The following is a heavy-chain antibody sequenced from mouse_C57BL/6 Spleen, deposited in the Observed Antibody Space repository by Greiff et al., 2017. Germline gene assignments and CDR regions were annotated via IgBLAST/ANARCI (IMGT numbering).Heavy chain of an antibody. Sequence: DVKLVESGGDLVKPGGSLKLSCAASGFTFSSYGMSWVRQTPDKRLEWVATISSGGSYTYYPDSVKGRFTISRDNAKNTLYLQMSSLKSEDTAMYYCARPGAYGSSYDYAMDYWGQGTSVTVSS. J-gene: IGHJ4*01. CDR3: ARPGAYGSSYDYAMDY. V-gene: IGHV5-6*02. D-gene: IGHD1-1*01. CDR2: ISSGGSYT. CDR1: GFTFSSYG.